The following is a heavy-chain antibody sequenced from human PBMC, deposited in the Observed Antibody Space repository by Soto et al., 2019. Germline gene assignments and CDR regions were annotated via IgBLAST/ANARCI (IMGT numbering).Heavy chain of an antibody. J-gene: IGHJ4*02. CDR1: GGSISSGTYS. CDR2: IYHSGSF. CDR3: ARASGYCSGGTCFPFDY. D-gene: IGHD2-15*01. V-gene: IGHV4-30-2*01. Sequence: PSETLSLTCAVSGGSISSGTYSWNWIRQPPGKGLEWIGYIYHSGSFYYNPSLKSRVTISIDRSKNQFSLNLGSVTATDTAVYYCARASGYCSGGTCFPFDYWGRGTLVTVSS.